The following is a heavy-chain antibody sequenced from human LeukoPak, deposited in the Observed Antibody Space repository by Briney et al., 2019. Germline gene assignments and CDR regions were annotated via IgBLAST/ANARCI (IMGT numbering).Heavy chain of an antibody. D-gene: IGHD3-10*01. Sequence: ASVKVSCKVSGYTLTELSMHWVRQAPGKGLEWMGGSDPEDGETIYAQKFQGRVTMTEDTSTDTAYMELGSLRSEDTAVYYCATQYYYGSGSFYGMDVWGQGTTVTVSS. CDR1: GYTLTELS. CDR2: SDPEDGET. V-gene: IGHV1-24*01. CDR3: ATQYYYGSGSFYGMDV. J-gene: IGHJ6*02.